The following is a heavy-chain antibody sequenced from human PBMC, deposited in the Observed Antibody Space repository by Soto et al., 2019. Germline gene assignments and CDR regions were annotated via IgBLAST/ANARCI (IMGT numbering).Heavy chain of an antibody. D-gene: IGHD6-19*01. Sequence: QITLKESGPTLVKPTQTLTLTCTFSGFSLSTSGVGVGWIRQPPGKALEWLALIYWDDDKRYSPSLKSRRTITTDTSKNHLVLIMTNRDPVDTATYYCAHSEYSSGWYFNWFDRWGQGTLVTVSS. CDR1: GFSLSTSGVG. V-gene: IGHV2-5*02. CDR3: AHSEYSSGWYFNWFDR. J-gene: IGHJ5*02. CDR2: IYWDDDK.